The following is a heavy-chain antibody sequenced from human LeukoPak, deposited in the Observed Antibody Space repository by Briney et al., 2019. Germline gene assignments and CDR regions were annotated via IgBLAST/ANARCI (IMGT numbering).Heavy chain of an antibody. V-gene: IGHV3-53*04. CDR1: GFVVSNNY. CDR2: LYNDGGT. J-gene: IGHJ5*02. CDR3: AASFYNDGSHYHRPPES. D-gene: IGHD3-10*01. Sequence: GGSLRLSCAGSGFVVSNNYLSWVRQAPGGGLEWVSVLYNDGGTSYADSVKGRFSVSRHNSENTVFLQMDNLSPEDTAVYYCAASFYNDGSHYHRPPESWGQGSLVTVSS.